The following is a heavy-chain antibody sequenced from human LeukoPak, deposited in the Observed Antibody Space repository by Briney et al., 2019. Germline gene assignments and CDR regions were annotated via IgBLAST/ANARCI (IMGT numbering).Heavy chain of an antibody. CDR1: GFTFSSYW. J-gene: IGHJ4*02. CDR3: ASLIHNYEFFYDDY. Sequence: PGGSLRLSCAVSGFTFSSYWMTWVRQAPGKGLEWVANIKQDASEKYYVDSVKGRFTISRDNAKNSLYLQMNNLRAEDTAVYYCASLIHNYEFFYDDYWGQGTLVTVSS. D-gene: IGHD3-3*01. CDR2: IKQDASEK. V-gene: IGHV3-7*01.